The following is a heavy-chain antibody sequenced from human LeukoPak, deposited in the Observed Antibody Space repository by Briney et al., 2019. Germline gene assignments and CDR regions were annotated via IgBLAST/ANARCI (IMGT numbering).Heavy chain of an antibody. Sequence: GASAKVSCKASGYTFTGYYMHWVRQAPGQGLEWMGRINPNSGGTNYAQKFQGRVTMTRDTSISTAYMELSRLRSDDTAVYYCARDLIAVTTTPDYWGQGTLVTVSS. CDR1: GYTFTGYY. V-gene: IGHV1-2*06. J-gene: IGHJ4*02. CDR2: INPNSGGT. CDR3: ARDLIAVTTTPDY. D-gene: IGHD4-17*01.